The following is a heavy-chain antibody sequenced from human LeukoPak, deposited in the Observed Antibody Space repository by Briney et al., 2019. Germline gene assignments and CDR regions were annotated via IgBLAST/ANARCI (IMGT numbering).Heavy chain of an antibody. Sequence: ASVKVSCKASGYTFTGYYMHWVRQAPGQGLEWMGWIIPNSGGTNYAQKLQGRVTMTTDTSTSTAYMELRSLRSDDTAVYYCAREVGVSHYYFDYWGQGTLVTVSS. J-gene: IGHJ4*02. CDR2: IIPNSGGT. D-gene: IGHD1-26*01. CDR3: AREVGVSHYYFDY. CDR1: GYTFTGYY. V-gene: IGHV1-2*02.